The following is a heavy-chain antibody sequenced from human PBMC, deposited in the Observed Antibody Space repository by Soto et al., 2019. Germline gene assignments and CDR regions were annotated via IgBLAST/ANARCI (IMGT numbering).Heavy chain of an antibody. J-gene: IGHJ4*02. CDR2: TYYRSKWYN. CDR3: ARVTIVATIWAFDY. CDR1: GDSVSSNSAA. D-gene: IGHD5-12*01. V-gene: IGHV6-1*01. Sequence: SQTLSLTCAISGDSVSSNSAAWNWIRQSPSRGLEWLGRTYYRSKWYNDYAVSVKSRITINPDTSKNQLSLQMNSVTPEDTAVYYCARVTIVATIWAFDYWGQGTLVTVSS.